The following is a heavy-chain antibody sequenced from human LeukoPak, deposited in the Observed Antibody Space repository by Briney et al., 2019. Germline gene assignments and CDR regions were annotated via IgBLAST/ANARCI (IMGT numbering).Heavy chain of an antibody. CDR2: IHTSGSA. D-gene: IGHD2-8*02. CDR1: GSSFNTYY. J-gene: IGHJ4*02. CDR3: ARDIVYLIDEDYW. V-gene: IGHV4-4*07. Sequence: SETLSLTCSVSGSSFNTYYWSWIRQPAGKALEWIGRIHTSGSADYSPSLQSRVTISVDMSKKEFSLKLTSVTAADTAVYYCARDIVYLIDEDYWWGQGILATVSS.